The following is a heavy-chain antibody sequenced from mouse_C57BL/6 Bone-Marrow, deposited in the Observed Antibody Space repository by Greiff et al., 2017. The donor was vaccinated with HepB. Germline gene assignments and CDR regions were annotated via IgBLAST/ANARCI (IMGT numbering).Heavy chain of an antibody. V-gene: IGHV3-6*01. Sequence: EVKLVESGPGLVKPSQSLSLTCSVTGYSITSGYYWNWIRQFPGNKLEWMGYISYDGSNNYNPSLKNRISITRDTSKNQFFLKLNSVTTEDTATYYCARDNYGSSEAWFAYWGQGTLVTVSA. CDR2: ISYDGSN. D-gene: IGHD1-1*01. J-gene: IGHJ3*01. CDR3: ARDNYGSSEAWFAY. CDR1: GYSITSGYY.